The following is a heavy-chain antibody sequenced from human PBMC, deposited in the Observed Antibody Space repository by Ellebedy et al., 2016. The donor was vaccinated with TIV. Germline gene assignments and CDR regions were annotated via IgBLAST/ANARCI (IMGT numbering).Heavy chain of an antibody. CDR2: IYYSGST. D-gene: IGHD2-21*02. V-gene: IGHV4-59*12. J-gene: IGHJ4*02. Sequence: GSLRLSXTVSGGSISSYYWSWIRQPPGKGLEWIGYIYYSGSTYYNPSLKSRVTISVDTSKNQFSLKLSSVTAADTAVYYCASQVVTAGYFDYWGQGTLVTVSS. CDR1: GGSISSYY. CDR3: ASQVVTAGYFDY.